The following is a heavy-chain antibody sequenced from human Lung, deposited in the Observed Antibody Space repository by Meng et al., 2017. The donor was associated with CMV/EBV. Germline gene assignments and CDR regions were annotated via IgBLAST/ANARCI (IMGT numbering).Heavy chain of an antibody. CDR3: AKAGPLHSGTYEHFDF. J-gene: IGHJ4*02. V-gene: IGHV3-30*02. Sequence: GGSLRLSCAASGFSFSNYDMHWVRQAPGKGLEWVAFIRYDGDSEYSADSVKGRFTVSRDDSKNTMYLQMSTLRIEDTAVYYCAKAGPLHSGTYEHFDFWGQGTLVTVSS. CDR2: IRYDGDSE. D-gene: IGHD1-26*01. CDR1: GFSFSNYD.